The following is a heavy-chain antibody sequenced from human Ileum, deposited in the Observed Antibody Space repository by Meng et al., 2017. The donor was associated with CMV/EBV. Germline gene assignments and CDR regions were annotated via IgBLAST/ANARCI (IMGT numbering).Heavy chain of an antibody. Sequence: SETLSLTCNVSGDSVSSSYWHWIRQSPGKGLEWIGYIYYTVTSNYNPSLKSRATLSVDTSKNQISLRLTSVTAADTAVYYCARGRYCSSTSCFPFEHWGQGARVTCYS. V-gene: IGHV4-59*02. CDR2: IYYTVTS. CDR1: GDSVSSSY. J-gene: IGHJ4*02. D-gene: IGHD2-2*01. CDR3: ARGRYCSSTSCFPFEH.